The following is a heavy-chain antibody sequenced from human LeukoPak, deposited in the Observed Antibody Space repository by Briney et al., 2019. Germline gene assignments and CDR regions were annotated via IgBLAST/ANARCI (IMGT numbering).Heavy chain of an antibody. CDR1: GGSISSGGYS. J-gene: IGHJ6*02. V-gene: IGHV4-30-2*01. CDR3: ARFAHDYYGSGSYYDYYYGMDV. CDR2: IYHSGST. D-gene: IGHD3-10*01. Sequence: PSETLSLTCAVSGGSISSGGYSWRWIRQPPGKGLEWIGYIYHSGSTYYNPSLKSRVTISVDRSKNQFSLKLSSVTAADTAVYYCARFAHDYYGSGSYYDYYYGMDVWGQGTTVTVSS.